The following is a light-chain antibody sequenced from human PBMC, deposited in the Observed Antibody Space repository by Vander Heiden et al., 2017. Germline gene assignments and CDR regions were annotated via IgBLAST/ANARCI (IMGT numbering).Light chain of an antibody. J-gene: IGKJ2*01. CDR2: SAS. V-gene: IGKV3-15*01. CDR1: QSVSST. Sequence: DIMMPHSPATLSVSPGERATLSCRASQSVSSTLAWYQQKPGQAPRLLIYSASTRATDIPARFSGSGSGTEFTLTISSLQSEDFAVYYCQQYTNWPYTFGQGTKLEIK. CDR3: QQYTNWPYT.